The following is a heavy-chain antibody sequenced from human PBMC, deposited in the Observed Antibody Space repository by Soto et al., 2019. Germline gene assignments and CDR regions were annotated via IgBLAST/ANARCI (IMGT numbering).Heavy chain of an antibody. J-gene: IGHJ5*02. D-gene: IGHD6-19*01. CDR1: GYTYISYS. CDR2: INVGNGNT. Sequence: ASVKVSCEASGYTYISYSMHWVRQAPGQRLEWMGWINVGNGNTKYSQNFQGRVTINQDTSASTAYMELSSLTSEDTAVYYCAREKWGSGSRWLDPWGQGTLVTVS. V-gene: IGHV1-3*01. CDR3: AREKWGSGSRWLDP.